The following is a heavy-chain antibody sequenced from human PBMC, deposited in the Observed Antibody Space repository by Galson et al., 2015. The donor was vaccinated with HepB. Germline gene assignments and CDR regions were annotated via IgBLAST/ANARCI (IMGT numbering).Heavy chain of an antibody. CDR3: ARLGYSYGDDAFDI. D-gene: IGHD5-18*01. V-gene: IGHV3-11*04. J-gene: IGHJ3*02. CDR2: ISGSGGST. CDR1: GFTVSSNY. Sequence: SLRLSCAASGFTVSSNYMSWVRQAPGKGLEWVSTISGSGGSTYYADSVKGRFTISRDNAKNSLYLHMNSLRAEDTAVYYCARLGYSYGDDAFDIWGQGTMVTVSS.